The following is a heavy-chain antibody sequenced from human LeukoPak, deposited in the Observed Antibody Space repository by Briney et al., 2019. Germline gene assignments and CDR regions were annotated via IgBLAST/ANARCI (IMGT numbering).Heavy chain of an antibody. CDR1: GFTFSGSA. Sequence: GGSLRLSCAASGFTFSGSAMHWVRQASGKGLEWVGRIRSKANSYATAYAASVKGRFTISRDDSKNAAYLQMNSLRAEDTAVYYCAKDCDFRSMYGDDYFDYWGQGTLVTVSS. J-gene: IGHJ4*02. CDR2: IRSKANSYAT. CDR3: AKDCDFRSMYGDDYFDY. D-gene: IGHD4-17*01. V-gene: IGHV3-73*01.